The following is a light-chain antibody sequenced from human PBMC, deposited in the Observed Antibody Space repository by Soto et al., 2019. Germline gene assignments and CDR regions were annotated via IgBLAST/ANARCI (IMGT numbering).Light chain of an antibody. CDR2: DAS. V-gene: IGKV1-33*01. CDR3: QQYDNLPIT. Sequence: DIQMTQSPSSLSASVGDRVTITCQASQDISNYLNWYQQKPGKAPKLLIYDASNLETGDPSRFSGSGSGTDFTFTISNLQPEDIATYYCQQYDNLPITFGQGTRLEIK. CDR1: QDISNY. J-gene: IGKJ5*01.